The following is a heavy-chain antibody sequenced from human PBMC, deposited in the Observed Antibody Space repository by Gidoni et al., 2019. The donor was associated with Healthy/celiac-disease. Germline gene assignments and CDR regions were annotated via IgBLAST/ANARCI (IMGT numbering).Heavy chain of an antibody. CDR3: AKDPFRTTTYYYGMDV. J-gene: IGHJ6*02. Sequence: EVQLVESGGRLVQPGGSLRLSWAASGFTFSSYAMSWVRQDPGKGLEWVSAISGSGGSTYYADSVKGRFTISRDNSKNTLYLQMNSLRAEDTAVYYCAKDPFRTTTYYYGMDVWGQGTTVTVSS. CDR1: GFTFSSYA. D-gene: IGHD1-1*01. CDR2: ISGSGGST. V-gene: IGHV3-23*04.